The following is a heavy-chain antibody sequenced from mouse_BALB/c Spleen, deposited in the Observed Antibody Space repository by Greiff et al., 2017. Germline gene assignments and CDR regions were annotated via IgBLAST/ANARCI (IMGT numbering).Heavy chain of an antibody. CDR1: GYTFTSYW. CDR3: ARDYGSSWTWFAY. J-gene: IGHJ3*01. D-gene: IGHD1-3*01. V-gene: IGHV1S127*01. CDR2: IDPSNSET. Sequence: QVQLKESGPELVRPGASVKMSCKASGYTFTSYWMHWVQQRPGQGLEWIGMIDPSNSETRLNQKFKDKATLNVDNSSNTAYMQLSSLTSEASAVYYCARDYGSSWTWFAYWGQGTLVTVSA.